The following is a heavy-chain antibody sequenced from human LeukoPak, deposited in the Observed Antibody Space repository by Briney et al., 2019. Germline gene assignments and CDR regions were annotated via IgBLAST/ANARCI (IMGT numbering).Heavy chain of an antibody. CDR1: GYTFTSCY. J-gene: IGHJ1*01. CDR3: AIQKGTIFGDVSPLSKHFHH. CDR2: INPSGGST. D-gene: IGHD3-3*01. V-gene: IGHV1-46*01. Sequence: ASVTVSCTASGYTFTSCYMHWVRQAPGQGLEWMGLINPSGGSTTYAQKFQGRVTMTRDTSTSTVDMELSSLRSEDTAVYYCAIQKGTIFGDVSPLSKHFHHWGQGTLVTVSS.